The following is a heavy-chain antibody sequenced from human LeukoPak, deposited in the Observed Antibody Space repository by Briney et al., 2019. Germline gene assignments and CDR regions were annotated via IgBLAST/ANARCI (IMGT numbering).Heavy chain of an antibody. V-gene: IGHV3-23*01. Sequence: GGSLRLSCAASGFTFSSYWMHWVRQAPGKGLEWVSAISGSGGSTYYADSVKGRFTISRDNSKNTLYLQMNSLRAEDTAVYYCAKDRAAVDPPTMVRGVIILGWFDPWGQGTLVTVSS. CDR2: ISGSGGST. CDR1: GFTFSSYW. J-gene: IGHJ5*02. CDR3: AKDRAAVDPPTMVRGVIILGWFDP. D-gene: IGHD3-10*01.